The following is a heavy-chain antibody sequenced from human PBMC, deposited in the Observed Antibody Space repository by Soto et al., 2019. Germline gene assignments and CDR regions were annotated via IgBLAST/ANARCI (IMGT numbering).Heavy chain of an antibody. Sequence: QVQLVESGGGVVQPGRSLRLSCAASGFTFSSYAMHWVRQAPGKGLEWVAVISYDGSNKYYADSVKGRFTISRDNSKNTLYMQMNSVRAEDTAVYYCARGEITFGGVIGDYWGQGTLVTVSS. CDR1: GFTFSSYA. J-gene: IGHJ4*02. CDR3: ARGEITFGGVIGDY. CDR2: ISYDGSNK. D-gene: IGHD3-16*02. V-gene: IGHV3-30-3*01.